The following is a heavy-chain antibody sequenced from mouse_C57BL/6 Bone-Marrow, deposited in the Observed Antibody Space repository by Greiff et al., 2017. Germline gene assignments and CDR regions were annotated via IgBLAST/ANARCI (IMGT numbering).Heavy chain of an antibody. J-gene: IGHJ3*01. V-gene: IGHV1-81*01. CDR1: GYTFTSYG. D-gene: IGHD1-1*01. CDR3: SRHYCGSQAWFAY. Sequence: QVQLKESGAELARPGASVKLSCKASGYTFTSYGISWVKQRTGQGLEWIGEIYPRSGNTYYNEKFKGKATLTADKSSSTAYMELRSLTSEDSAVYFCSRHYCGSQAWFAYWGQGTLVTVSA. CDR2: IYPRSGNT.